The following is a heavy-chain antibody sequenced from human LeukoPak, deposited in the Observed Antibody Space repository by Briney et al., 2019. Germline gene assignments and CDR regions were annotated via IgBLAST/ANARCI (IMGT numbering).Heavy chain of an antibody. CDR2: ISSSGSTI. D-gene: IGHD5/OR15-5a*01. CDR1: GFTFSDYY. J-gene: IGHJ4*02. CDR3: ARDPPYSVHPLALY. V-gene: IGHV3-11*01. Sequence: KTGGSLRLSCAASGFTFSDYYMSWIRQAPGKGLEWVSYISSSGSTIYYADSVKGRFTISRVNAKNSLYLQMNSLRAEDTAVYYCARDPPYSVHPLALYWGQGTLVTVSS.